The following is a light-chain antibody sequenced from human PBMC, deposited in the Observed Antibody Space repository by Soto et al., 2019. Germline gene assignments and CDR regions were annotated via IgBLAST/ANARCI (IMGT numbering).Light chain of an antibody. CDR3: MQAVRGFT. CDR1: QSLLHSNGYNY. Sequence: DIVMTQSPLSLPVTPGEPASISCRSSQSLLHSNGYNYLDWYLQKPGQSPQLLIYLGSNRASGVPDRFSGSGSGTDFTLKISRVEAEDVGVYYCMQAVRGFTVGPGTKVDSK. V-gene: IGKV2-28*01. CDR2: LGS. J-gene: IGKJ3*01.